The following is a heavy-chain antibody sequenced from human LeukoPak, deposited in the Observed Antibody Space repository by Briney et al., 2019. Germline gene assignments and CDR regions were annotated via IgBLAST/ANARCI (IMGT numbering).Heavy chain of an antibody. CDR3: AREYYDSSGYSRGFDY. V-gene: IGHV4-61*02. J-gene: IGHJ4*02. CDR1: GGSISSGSYY. CDR2: IYTSGST. Sequence: SETLSLPCTVSGGSISSGSYYWSWIRQPAGKGLEWIGRIYTSGSTNYNPSLKSRVTISVDTSKNQFSLKLSSVTAADTAVYYCAREYYDSSGYSRGFDYWGQGTLVTVSS. D-gene: IGHD3-22*01.